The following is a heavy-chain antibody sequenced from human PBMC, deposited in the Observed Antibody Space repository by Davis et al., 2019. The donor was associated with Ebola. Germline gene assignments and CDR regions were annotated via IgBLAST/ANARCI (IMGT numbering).Heavy chain of an antibody. CDR2: ISGSGGRT. J-gene: IGHJ4*02. CDR1: GFTFSSYA. Sequence: GGSLRLSCAASGFTFSSYAMSWVRQAPGKGLEWVSAISGSGGRTYYADSVKGRFTISRDNSKNTLFLQMNSLRAEDTAVYYCAKDYYDSSGFGLGYWGQGTLVTVSS. D-gene: IGHD3-22*01. V-gene: IGHV3-23*01. CDR3: AKDYYDSSGFGLGY.